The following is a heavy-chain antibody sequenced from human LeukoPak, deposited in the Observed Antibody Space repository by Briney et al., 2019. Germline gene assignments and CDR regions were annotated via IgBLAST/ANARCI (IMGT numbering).Heavy chain of an antibody. Sequence: PSETLSLTCAVYGGSFSGYYWSWIRQPPGKGLEWIGEINHSGSTNYNPSLKSRVTISVDTSKNQFSLKLSSVTAADTAVYYCARGVAPAFDYWGQGTLVTVSS. CDR2: INHSGST. V-gene: IGHV4-34*01. CDR1: GGSFSGYY. J-gene: IGHJ4*02. CDR3: ARGVAPAFDY. D-gene: IGHD5-12*01.